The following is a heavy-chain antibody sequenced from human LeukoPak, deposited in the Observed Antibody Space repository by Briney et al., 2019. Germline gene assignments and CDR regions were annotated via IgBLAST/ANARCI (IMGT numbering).Heavy chain of an antibody. CDR3: ARAAVERTRHFDY. Sequence: SETLSLTCAVYGGSFSGYYWSWIRQPPGKGLEWIGEINHSGSTNYNPSLKSRVTISVDTSKNQFSLKLSSVTAADTAVYYCARAAVERTRHFDYWGQGTLVTVPS. V-gene: IGHV4-34*01. J-gene: IGHJ4*02. D-gene: IGHD1-1*01. CDR2: INHSGST. CDR1: GGSFSGYY.